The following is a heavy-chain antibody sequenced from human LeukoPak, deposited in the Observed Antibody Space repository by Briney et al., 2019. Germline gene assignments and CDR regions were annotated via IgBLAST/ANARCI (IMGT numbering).Heavy chain of an antibody. CDR3: ARAVTTGRDY. Sequence: ASVKVSCKASGGTFSRYTISWVRQAPGQGLEWMGRIIPILGIANYAQKFQGRVTIIADKSTSTAYMELSSLRSEDTAVYCCARAVTTGRDYWGQGTLVTVSS. V-gene: IGHV1-69*02. CDR1: GGTFSRYT. D-gene: IGHD4-11*01. J-gene: IGHJ4*02. CDR2: IIPILGIA.